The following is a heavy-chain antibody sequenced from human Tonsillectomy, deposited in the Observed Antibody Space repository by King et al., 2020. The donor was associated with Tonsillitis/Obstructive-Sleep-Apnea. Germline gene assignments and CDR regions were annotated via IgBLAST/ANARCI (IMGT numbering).Heavy chain of an antibody. CDR3: ARGPYSSGWYNLDY. V-gene: IGHV4-34*01. Sequence: VQLQQWGAGLLKPSETLSLTCAVYGGSFSGYYWSWIRQPPGKGLEWIGEINHSGSTNYNPSLKSRVTISVDTSKNQFSLKLSSVTAADTAVYYCARGPYSSGWYNLDYWGQGTLVTVSS. CDR1: GGSFSGYY. J-gene: IGHJ4*02. CDR2: INHSGST. D-gene: IGHD6-19*01.